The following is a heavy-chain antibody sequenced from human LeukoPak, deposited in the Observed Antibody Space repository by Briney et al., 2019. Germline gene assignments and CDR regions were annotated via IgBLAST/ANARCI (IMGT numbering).Heavy chain of an antibody. CDR2: IKQDGSER. D-gene: IGHD3-10*01. V-gene: IGHV3-7*04. Sequence: GGSLRLSCAASGFTFSNYWMTWVRQAPGKGLEWVVNIKQDGSERDCVDSVKGRFTISRDDAKNSLYLQMNSLRAEDTAVYYCARGITMANWGQGTLVTVSS. CDR1: GFTFSNYW. J-gene: IGHJ4*02. CDR3: ARGITMAN.